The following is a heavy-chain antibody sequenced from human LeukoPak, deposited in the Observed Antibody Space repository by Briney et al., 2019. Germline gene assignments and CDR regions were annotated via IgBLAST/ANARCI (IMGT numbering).Heavy chain of an antibody. CDR1: GYTLTELS. J-gene: IGHJ4*02. V-gene: IGHV1-24*01. CDR3: ATDKFPEYRLDY. Sequence: ASVKVSCKVSGYTLTELSMHWVRQAPGKGLEWMGGFDPEDGETIYAQKFQGRVTMTEDTSTDTAYMELGSLRSEGTAVYYCATDKFPEYRLDYWGQGTLVTVSS. CDR2: FDPEDGET. D-gene: IGHD2-2*02.